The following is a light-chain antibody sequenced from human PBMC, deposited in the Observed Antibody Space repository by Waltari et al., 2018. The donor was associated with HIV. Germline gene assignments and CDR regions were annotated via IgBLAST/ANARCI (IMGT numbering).Light chain of an antibody. CDR2: EVN. V-gene: IGLV2-14*01. Sequence: QSALTQPASVSGSPGQSITISCTGTTSDIGAYNYVSWYQQYPGKAPKLIIYEVNNRPSGVSNRFSGSKSGNTASLTLSGLQAEDEADYFCSSFTRSTTVVFGGGTKLTVL. CDR3: SSFTRSTTVV. CDR1: TSDIGAYNY. J-gene: IGLJ2*01.